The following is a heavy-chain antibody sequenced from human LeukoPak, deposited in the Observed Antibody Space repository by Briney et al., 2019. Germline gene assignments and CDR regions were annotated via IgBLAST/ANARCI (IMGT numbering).Heavy chain of an antibody. J-gene: IGHJ4*02. CDR1: GGSISSSSYY. V-gene: IGHV4-39*07. CDR2: IYYSGST. Sequence: SETLSLTCTVSGGSISSSSYYWGWIRQPPGKGLEWIGSIYYSGSTYYNPSLESRVAISVDTSKNQFSLKLNSVTAADTAVYYCARERTYYYDSSGYCDYWGQGTLVTVSS. CDR3: ARERTYYYDSSGYCDY. D-gene: IGHD3-22*01.